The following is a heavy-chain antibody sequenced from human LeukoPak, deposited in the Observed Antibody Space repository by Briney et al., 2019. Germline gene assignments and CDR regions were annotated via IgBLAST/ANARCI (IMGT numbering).Heavy chain of an antibody. Sequence: SETLSLTCTVSSGSISSYDYYWTWIRQDPGKGLEWIGYIYHSGTTYYNPSLKSRVTISVDTSENQFSLKLTAVTAADSAMYYCARYSGNYRFFDYWGPGTLVTVSS. V-gene: IGHV4-31*03. D-gene: IGHD1-26*01. CDR1: SGSISSYDYY. J-gene: IGHJ4*02. CDR3: ARYSGNYRFFDY. CDR2: IYHSGTT.